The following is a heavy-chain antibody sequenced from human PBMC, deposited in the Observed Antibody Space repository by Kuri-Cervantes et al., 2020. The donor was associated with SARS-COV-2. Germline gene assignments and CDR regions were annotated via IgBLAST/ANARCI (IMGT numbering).Heavy chain of an antibody. V-gene: IGHV1-69*13. CDR2: ISPIFGTA. CDR1: GGTLSSYA. Sequence: SVKVSCKASGGTLSSYAISWVRQAPGQGLEWMGGISPIFGTANYAQKFQGRVTITADESTSTAYMELSSLRSDDTAVYYCANLNSGGYYSYAFDIWGQGTMVTVSS. J-gene: IGHJ3*02. CDR3: ANLNSGGYYSYAFDI. D-gene: IGHD3-22*01.